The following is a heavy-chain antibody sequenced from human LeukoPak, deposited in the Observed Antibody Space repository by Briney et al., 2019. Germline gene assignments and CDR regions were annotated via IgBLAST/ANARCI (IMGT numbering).Heavy chain of an antibody. CDR3: ARAGEEYYNFWSGYYPLNS. Sequence: PGGSLRLSCAASRFTLSRFWMHWVRQTPGKGLVWVSRIDSDGSVTDYADSVKGRFTISRDNAKNTLFLQMSSLRPEDTALYYCARAGEEYYNFWSGYYPLNSWGQGTLVTVSS. D-gene: IGHD3-3*01. V-gene: IGHV3-74*01. J-gene: IGHJ1*01. CDR2: IDSDGSVT. CDR1: RFTLSRFW.